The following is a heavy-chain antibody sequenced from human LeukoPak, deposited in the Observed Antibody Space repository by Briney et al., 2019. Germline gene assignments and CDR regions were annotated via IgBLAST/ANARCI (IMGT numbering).Heavy chain of an antibody. CDR2: ISHFDDST. V-gene: IGHV3-21*01. J-gene: IGHJ6*02. CDR3: ARGGGYEEYYYYGMDV. Sequence: PGGSLRLSCAASGFDFSSYNMIWVRQSPGKGLEWVSSISHFDDSTYYADSLKGRVTISRDNAKNSLSLQMHSLRAEDTAVYYCARGGGYEEYYYYGMDVWGQGTTVTVSS. D-gene: IGHD5-12*01. CDR1: GFDFSSYN.